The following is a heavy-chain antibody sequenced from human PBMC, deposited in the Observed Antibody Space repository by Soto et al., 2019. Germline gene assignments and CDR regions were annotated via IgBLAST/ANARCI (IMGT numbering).Heavy chain of an antibody. D-gene: IGHD2-8*01. CDR1: GVTSGMYA. CDR2: LSYDGSDE. V-gene: IGHV3-30*03. J-gene: IGHJ6*02. CDR3: ARSAMAYGDYSLFFYYGLDV. Sequence: PGGSLRHSCAASGVTSGMYALHWVRQAPGKGLEWVAVLSYDGSDEYYAGSVEGRFTISRDNSKNTLYLQMNTLRPEDTAVYYCARSAMAYGDYSLFFYYGLDVWRQGTTVTVSS.